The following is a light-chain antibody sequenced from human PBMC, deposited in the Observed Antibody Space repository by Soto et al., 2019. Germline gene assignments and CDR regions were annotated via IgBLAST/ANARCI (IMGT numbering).Light chain of an antibody. J-gene: IGLJ1*01. Sequence: QSALTQPASVSLSPGQSTTISCTGSSSDVGGYDYVSWYQHHPGKGPKLILYEVSNRPSGVSDRFSGSKSGNTASLSISGLQAEDEADYYCASYTSITTLYVFGTGTKV. CDR3: ASYTSITTLYV. V-gene: IGLV2-14*01. CDR1: SSDVGGYDY. CDR2: EVS.